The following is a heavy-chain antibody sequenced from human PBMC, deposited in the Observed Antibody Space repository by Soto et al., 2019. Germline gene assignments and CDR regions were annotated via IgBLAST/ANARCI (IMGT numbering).Heavy chain of an antibody. Sequence: GGSLRLSCAASGFTISSNYMSWVRQAPGKGLEWVSVIYSGGSTYYADSVKGRFTISRDNAKNSLYLQMNSLRAEDTAVYYCAALDTAMVKTAGYWGQGTLVTVSS. V-gene: IGHV3-66*01. J-gene: IGHJ4*02. D-gene: IGHD5-18*01. CDR2: IYSGGST. CDR3: AALDTAMVKTAGY. CDR1: GFTISSNY.